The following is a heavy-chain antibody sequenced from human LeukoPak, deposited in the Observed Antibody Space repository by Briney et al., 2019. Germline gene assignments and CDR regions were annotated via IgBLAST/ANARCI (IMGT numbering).Heavy chain of an antibody. V-gene: IGHV1-2*02. CDR1: GYTFTGYY. CDR2: INPNSGGT. CDR3: ARGGFGDLYPCDY. Sequence: GASVKVSCKASGYTFTGYYMHWVRQAPGQGLEWMGWINPNSGGTTYAQKFQGRVTMTRDTSISTAYMELSSLRSDDTAVYYCARGGFGDLYPCDYWGQGTLVTVSS. D-gene: IGHD3-10*01. J-gene: IGHJ4*02.